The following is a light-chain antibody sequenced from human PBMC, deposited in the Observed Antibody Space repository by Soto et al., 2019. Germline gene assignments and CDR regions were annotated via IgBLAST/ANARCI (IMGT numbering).Light chain of an antibody. CDR1: QGIDTY. CDR2: AAS. J-gene: IGKJ3*01. V-gene: IGKV1-27*01. CDR3: QKYTRAPFT. Sequence: DIQMTQSPSSLSASVGDRVTITCRASQGIDTYLAWYQQKPGQVPKLLIYAASTLQSGVPSRFSGSGSGTDFTLTISILQPEDVATYFCQKYTRAPFTFCPGTKVDIK.